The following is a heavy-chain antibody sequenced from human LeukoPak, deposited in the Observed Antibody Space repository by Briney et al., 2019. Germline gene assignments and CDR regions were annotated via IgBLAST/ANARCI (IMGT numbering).Heavy chain of an antibody. J-gene: IGHJ4*02. D-gene: IGHD3-10*01. V-gene: IGHV1-2*02. CDR1: GYTFTSYD. CDR3: ARDLEGYYGSGSFQDY. Sequence: ASVKVSCKASGYTFTSYDINWVRQATGQGLEWMGWINPNSGGTNYAQKFQGRVTMTRDTSISTAYMELSRLRSDDTAVYYCARDLEGYYGSGSFQDYWGQGTLVTVSS. CDR2: INPNSGGT.